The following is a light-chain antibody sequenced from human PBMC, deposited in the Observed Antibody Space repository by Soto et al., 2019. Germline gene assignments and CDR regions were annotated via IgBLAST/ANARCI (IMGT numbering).Light chain of an antibody. CDR3: QQYNVWPLT. J-gene: IGKJ4*01. Sequence: EIVMTQSPATLSVSPGERATLSCRASQSVSSNLAWYQQKPGQTPKLLIYVASTRATGIPARFSGSGSGTEFTLPIRRLQSEDFAVYYCQQYNVWPLTFGGGTKVEFK. CDR2: VAS. V-gene: IGKV3-15*01. CDR1: QSVSSN.